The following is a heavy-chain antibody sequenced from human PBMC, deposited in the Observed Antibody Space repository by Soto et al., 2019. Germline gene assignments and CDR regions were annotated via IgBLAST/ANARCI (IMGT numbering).Heavy chain of an antibody. CDR2: ISGSGGST. CDR1: GFTFSTYA. Sequence: PGGSLRLSCAASGFTFSTYAMTWVRQAPGKGLEWVSTISGSGGSTYYADSVKGRFTISRDRSDNMLHLQMNSLRAEDTAIYYCAKERTAERELRHFDYWGQGTSVTVSS. V-gene: IGHV3-23*01. CDR3: AKERTAERELRHFDY. D-gene: IGHD1-26*01. J-gene: IGHJ4*02.